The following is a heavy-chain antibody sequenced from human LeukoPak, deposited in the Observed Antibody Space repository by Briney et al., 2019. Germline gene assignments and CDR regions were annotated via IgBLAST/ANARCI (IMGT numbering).Heavy chain of an antibody. CDR3: ARVANMIVVVPDI. V-gene: IGHV3-21*06. D-gene: IGHD3-22*01. CDR1: GFTFSSYS. CDR2: IGSSTSYI. Sequence: PGGSLRLSCAASGFTFSSYSMNWVRQAPGKGLEWVSSIGSSTSYIYYADSAKGRFTISRDNAKNSLYLQMNSLRAEDTAVYYCARVANMIVVVPDIWGQGTMVTVSS. J-gene: IGHJ3*02.